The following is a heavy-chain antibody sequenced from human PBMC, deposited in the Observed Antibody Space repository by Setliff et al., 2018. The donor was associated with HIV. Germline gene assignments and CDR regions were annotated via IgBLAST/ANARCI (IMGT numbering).Heavy chain of an antibody. CDR3: ARHGSMVPGLDP. J-gene: IGHJ5*02. CDR1: GFNFLAHW. Sequence: GESLKISCQCSGFNFLAHWIGWVRQVPEKGLEWMGIVYPGDSDTRYNPSFEGQVTMSVDTSVSTAYLEWSSLKASDTAIYFCARHGSMVPGLDPWGQGTLVTVSS. V-gene: IGHV5-51*01. D-gene: IGHD2-21*02. CDR2: VYPGDSDT.